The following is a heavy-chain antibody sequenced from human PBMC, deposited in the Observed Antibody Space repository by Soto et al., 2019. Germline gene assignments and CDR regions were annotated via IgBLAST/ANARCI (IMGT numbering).Heavy chain of an antibody. J-gene: IGHJ6*02. V-gene: IGHV1-18*03. CDR2: ISAYNGNT. CDR3: ALVGWYGMDV. CDR1: GYTLTSYG. Sequence: QVQLVQSGAEVKKPGASVKVSCKASGYTLTSYGISWVRQAPGQGREWMGWISAYNGNTNYAQKLQGRVTMTTDTSTRKAYMEMRSLRSDDMAVYYCALVGWYGMDVWGQGTTVPVSS.